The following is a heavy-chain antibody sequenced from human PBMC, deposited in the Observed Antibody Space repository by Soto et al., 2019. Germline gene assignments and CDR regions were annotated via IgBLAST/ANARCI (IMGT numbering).Heavy chain of an antibody. CDR2: IRGSGGST. Sequence: EVQLLESGGGLVQPGGSLRLSCAASGFTFSSYAMSWVRQAPGKGLEWVSAIRGSGGSTYYADSVKGRFTISRDNSKNTLYLQLNGLRAEDTAVYYGAKDQGGYYYYGMDVWGQGTTVTVSS. V-gene: IGHV3-23*01. CDR1: GFTFSSYA. CDR3: AKDQGGYYYYGMDV. J-gene: IGHJ6*02.